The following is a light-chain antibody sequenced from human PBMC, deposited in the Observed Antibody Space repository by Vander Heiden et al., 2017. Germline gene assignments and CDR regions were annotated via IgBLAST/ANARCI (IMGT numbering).Light chain of an antibody. V-gene: IGLV2-23*02. J-gene: IGLJ3*02. Sequence: QSALTQPASVSGSPGQSITISCTGTSSDVGTYNFVSWYQQHPGKAPTVMIFEVSKRPSGVSDRFSGSKSGNTASLTISGLQAEDEAEYYCCSYEGSRTWVFGGGTKLTV. CDR1: SSDVGTYNF. CDR2: EVS. CDR3: CSYEGSRTWV.